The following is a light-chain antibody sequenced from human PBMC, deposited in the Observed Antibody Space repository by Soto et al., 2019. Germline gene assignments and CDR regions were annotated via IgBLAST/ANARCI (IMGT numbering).Light chain of an antibody. J-gene: IGKJ2*01. CDR2: TTS. CDR3: QQGDSTPYT. V-gene: IGKV1-39*01. CDR1: QSINTY. Sequence: DIQMTQSPSSLSASVGDRVTITCRTSQSINTYLNWYQQKPGKAPNLLIYTTSHLHSGVPSRFSGSGSGTDFTLTISSLLPEDFATYFCQQGDSTPYTFGQGTTLEIK.